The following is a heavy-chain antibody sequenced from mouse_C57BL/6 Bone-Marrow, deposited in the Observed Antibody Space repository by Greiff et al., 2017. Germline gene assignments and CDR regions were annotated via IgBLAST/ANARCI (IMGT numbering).Heavy chain of an antibody. CDR1: GFTFSSYS. J-gene: IGHJ2*01. D-gene: IGHD6-5*01. V-gene: IGHV5-4*01. CDR3: ASLYYFDD. CDR2: ISDGGSYT. Sequence: EVQLVESGGGLVKPGGSLKLSCAASGFTFSSYSMSWVRQTPEKRLEWVATISDGGSYTYYPDNVKGRFTISRDNAKNNLYLQMSHLKSEDTAMYYCASLYYFDDWGQGTTLTVSS.